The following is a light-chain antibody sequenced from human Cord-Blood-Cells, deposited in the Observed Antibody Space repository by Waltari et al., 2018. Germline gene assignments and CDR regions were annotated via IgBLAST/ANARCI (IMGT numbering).Light chain of an antibody. CDR2: EVS. V-gene: IGLV2-8*01. Sequence: QSALTQPPSASGSPGQSVTIPCTGTSSDVGGYNYVPWYQQHPGKAPQLMLYEVSKRPSGVPDRFSGSKSGNTASLTVSGLQAEDEADYCGSSYAGSNNLVFGGGTKLTVL. CDR1: SSDVGGYNY. J-gene: IGLJ2*01. CDR3: SSYAGSNNLV.